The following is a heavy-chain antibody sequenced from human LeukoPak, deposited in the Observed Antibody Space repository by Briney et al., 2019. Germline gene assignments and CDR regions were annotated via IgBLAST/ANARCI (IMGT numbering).Heavy chain of an antibody. CDR3: ARDGGGYTYAYIY. V-gene: IGHV4-34*01. J-gene: IGHJ4*02. Sequence: SSETLSLTCAVYGGSFSGYYWSWIRQPPGKGLEWIGEINHSGSTNYNPSLKSRVTISVDTSKNQFSLTLSSVTAADTAVYYCARDGGGYTYAYIYWGQETLVTVSS. CDR2: INHSGST. CDR1: GGSFSGYY. D-gene: IGHD5-18*01.